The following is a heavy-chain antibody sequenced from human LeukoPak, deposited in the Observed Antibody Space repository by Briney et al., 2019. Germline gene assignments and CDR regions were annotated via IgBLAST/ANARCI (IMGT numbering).Heavy chain of an antibody. CDR2: IYPGDSDT. CDR3: ARLTVVTAIPYYFDY. D-gene: IGHD2-21*02. Sequence: GESLKISCKGSGYSFTSYWIGWVRQMPGKGLEWMGIIYPGDSDTRYSPSFQGQVTISADKSISTAYLQWSSLKASDTAMYYCARLTVVTAIPYYFDYWGQGTLVTVFS. V-gene: IGHV5-51*01. CDR1: GYSFTSYW. J-gene: IGHJ4*02.